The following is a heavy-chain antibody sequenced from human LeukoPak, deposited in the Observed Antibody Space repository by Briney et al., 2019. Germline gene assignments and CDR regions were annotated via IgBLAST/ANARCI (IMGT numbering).Heavy chain of an antibody. CDR1: GGSISIDGYS. D-gene: IGHD3-22*01. Sequence: PSETLSLTCAVSGGSISIDGYSWSWIRQPPGKGLEWIGYIYHSGSTYYNPSLKSRVTISVDRSKNQFSLKLSSVTAADTAVYYCAGSPYYGNFDDWGQGTLVTVSS. CDR2: IYHSGST. J-gene: IGHJ4*02. V-gene: IGHV4-30-2*01. CDR3: AGSPYYGNFDD.